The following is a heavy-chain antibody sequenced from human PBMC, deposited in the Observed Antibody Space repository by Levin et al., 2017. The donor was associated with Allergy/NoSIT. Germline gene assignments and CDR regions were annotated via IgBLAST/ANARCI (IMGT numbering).Heavy chain of an antibody. J-gene: IGHJ4*02. CDR1: GFTVSSNY. Sequence: GGSLRLSCAASGFTVSSNYMTWVRQAPGKGLEWVSVIYSGGSTYYADSVKGRFTISRDNSKNTLYLQMNGLRAEDTAVYYCAKYSGDYSFGYYFDYWGQGTRVTVSS. D-gene: IGHD4-17*01. CDR2: IYSGGST. V-gene: IGHV3-53*01. CDR3: AKYSGDYSFGYYFDY.